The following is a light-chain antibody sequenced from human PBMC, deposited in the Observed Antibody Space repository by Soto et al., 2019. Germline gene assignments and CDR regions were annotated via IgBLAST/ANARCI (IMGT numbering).Light chain of an antibody. J-gene: IGLJ1*01. V-gene: IGLV2-14*01. CDR1: SSDVGGYTY. CDR3: TSYTSSSTPYV. Sequence: QSGLTQPASVSGSPGQSITISCAGTSSDVGGYTYVSWYQQHPGKAPKLMIYDVSNRPSGVSNRFSGSKSGNTASLTISGLQAEDEADYYCTSYTSSSTPYVFGGGTKLTVL. CDR2: DVS.